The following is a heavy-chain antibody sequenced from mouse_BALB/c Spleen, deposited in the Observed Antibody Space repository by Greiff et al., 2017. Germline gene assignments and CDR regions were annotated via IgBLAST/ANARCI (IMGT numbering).Heavy chain of an antibody. D-gene: IGHD2-3*01. CDR1: GYTFTSYY. CDR2: INPSNGGT. J-gene: IGHJ4*01. V-gene: IGHV1S81*02. CDR3: TRRGFRIFYDGYAMDY. Sequence: QVHVKQSGAELVKPGASVKLSCKASGYTFTSYYMYWVKQRPGQGLEWIGEINPSNGGTNFNEKFKSKATLTVDKSSSTAYMQLSSLTSEDSAVYYCTRRGFRIFYDGYAMDYWGQGTSVTVSS.